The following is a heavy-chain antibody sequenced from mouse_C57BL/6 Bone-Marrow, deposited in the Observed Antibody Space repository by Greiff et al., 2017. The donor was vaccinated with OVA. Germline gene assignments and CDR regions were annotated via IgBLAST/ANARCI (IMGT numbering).Heavy chain of an antibody. CDR2: ISDGGSYT. Sequence: EVQLVESGGGLVKPGGSLKLSCAASGFTFSSYAMSWVRQTPDKRLAWVATISDGGSYTSYPDNVKGRFTITRDNAKNNLYLQMNHLKSEDTAMYYCARGRYGNWRFAYWGQGTLVTVSA. D-gene: IGHD2-1*01. CDR1: GFTFSSYA. J-gene: IGHJ3*01. V-gene: IGHV5-4*01. CDR3: ARGRYGNWRFAY.